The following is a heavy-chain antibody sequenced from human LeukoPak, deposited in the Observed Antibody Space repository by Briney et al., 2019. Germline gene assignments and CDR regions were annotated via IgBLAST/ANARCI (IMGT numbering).Heavy chain of an antibody. CDR1: GFTFSSYE. J-gene: IGHJ4*02. CDR3: ARVGYYYHY. D-gene: IGHD3-22*01. V-gene: IGHV3-48*03. CDR2: ISSSGSTI. Sequence: TGGSLRLSCAASGFTFSSYEMNWVRQAPGKGLEWVSYISSSGSTIYYADSVKGRFTTSRDNAKNSLYLQMNSLRAEDTAVYYCARVGYYYHYWGQGTPVTVSS.